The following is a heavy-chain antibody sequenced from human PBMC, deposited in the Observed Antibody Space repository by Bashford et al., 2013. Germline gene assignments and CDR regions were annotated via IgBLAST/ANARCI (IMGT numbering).Heavy chain of an antibody. J-gene: IGHJ4*02. CDR3: ATVGYNSAFRF. CDR2: ISYDGSNK. Sequence: GSLRLSCAASGFTFSSSAMHWVRQAPGKGLQWVAVISYDGSNKYYADSVKGRFTISRDKSKNTLYLQMNSLRSEDTAVYFCATVGYNSAFRFWGQGTLVTVSS. D-gene: IGHD5-24*01. CDR1: GFTFSSSA. V-gene: IGHV3-30-3*01.